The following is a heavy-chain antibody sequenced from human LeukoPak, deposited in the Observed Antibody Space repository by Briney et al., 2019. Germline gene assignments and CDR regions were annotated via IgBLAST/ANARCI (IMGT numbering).Heavy chain of an antibody. J-gene: IGHJ3*02. CDR1: GGSISSGSDY. V-gene: IGHV4-61*02. CDR2: IYTSGST. D-gene: IGHD3-3*01. CDR3: ARGPHYAIFGVVKPSGAFDI. Sequence: SETLSLTCTVSGGSISSGSDYWSWIRQPAGKGLEWIGRIYTSGSTNYNPSLKSRVTISVDTSKNQFSLKLSSVTAADTAVYYCARGPHYAIFGVVKPSGAFDIWGQGTTVTVSS.